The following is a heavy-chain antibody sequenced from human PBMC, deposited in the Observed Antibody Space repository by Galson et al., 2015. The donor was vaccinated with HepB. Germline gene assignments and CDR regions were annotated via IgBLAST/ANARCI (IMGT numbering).Heavy chain of an antibody. CDR2: ITWDGSST. V-gene: IGHV3-43*01. D-gene: IGHD6-19*01. Sequence: SLRLSCAASGFTFDDFTMHWVRQPPGKGLEWVSLITWDGSSTYYADSVKGRFTVSRDDRRDSLYLQMNSLRPEDTALYYCAKAGGWLGDYIYYGLDIWGQGTTVTVS. CDR3: AKAGGWLGDYIYYGLDI. J-gene: IGHJ6*02. CDR1: GFTFDDFT.